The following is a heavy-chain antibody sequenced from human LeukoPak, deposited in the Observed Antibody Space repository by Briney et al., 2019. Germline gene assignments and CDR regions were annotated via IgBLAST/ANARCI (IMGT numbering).Heavy chain of an antibody. CDR1: GFTVSANF. D-gene: IGHD1-1*01. J-gene: IGHJ4*02. CDR2: IYTGGST. Sequence: PGGSLRLSCAASGFTVSANFMSWVRQAPGKGQEWVSVIYTGGSTYYADSVKGRFTISRDDSKNTLYLQVNSLRAEDTAVYFCARTPGTDYFDYWGQGTLVTVSS. V-gene: IGHV3-53*01. CDR3: ARTPGTDYFDY.